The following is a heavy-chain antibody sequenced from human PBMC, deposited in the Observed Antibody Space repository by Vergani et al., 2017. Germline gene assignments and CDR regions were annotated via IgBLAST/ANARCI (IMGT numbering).Heavy chain of an antibody. V-gene: IGHV3-9*01. J-gene: IGHJ4*02. CDR1: GFTFDDYA. CDR2: ISWNSGSI. D-gene: IGHD1-26*01. CDR3: AKSGSYVVSYYFDY. Sequence: VQLVESGGGVVQPGRSLRLSCAASGFTFDDYAMHWVRQAPGKGLEWVSGISWNSGSIGYADSVKGRFTISRDNAKNSLYLQMNSLRAEDTALYYCAKSGSYVVSYYFDYWGQGTLVTVSS.